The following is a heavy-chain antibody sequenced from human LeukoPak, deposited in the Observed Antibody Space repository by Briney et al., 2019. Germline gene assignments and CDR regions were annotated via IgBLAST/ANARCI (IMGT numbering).Heavy chain of an antibody. CDR1: GITFSNYW. Sequence: GGSLRLSCAASGITFSNYWMKWVRQAPGKGLEWLATIKQDGSDKFYVDSVKGRFTISRDNAGNSLFLQMNSLRAEDTAVYYCATYHNTLAAKRSYYWGQGTLVTVSS. CDR2: IKQDGSDK. D-gene: IGHD2-15*01. J-gene: IGHJ4*02. V-gene: IGHV3-7*03. CDR3: ATYHNTLAAKRSYY.